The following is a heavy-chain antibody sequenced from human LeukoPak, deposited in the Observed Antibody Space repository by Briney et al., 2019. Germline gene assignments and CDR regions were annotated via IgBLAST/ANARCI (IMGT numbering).Heavy chain of an antibody. Sequence: SETLSLTCTVSGGSISSYYWSWIRQPPGKGLEWIGYIYYSGSTNYNPSLKSRVTISVDTSKNQFSLKLSSVTAADTAVYYCARTSKNSYGCSDYWGQGTLVTVSS. CDR3: ARTSKNSYGCSDY. CDR2: IYYSGST. V-gene: IGHV4-59*01. CDR1: GGSISSYY. D-gene: IGHD5-18*01. J-gene: IGHJ4*02.